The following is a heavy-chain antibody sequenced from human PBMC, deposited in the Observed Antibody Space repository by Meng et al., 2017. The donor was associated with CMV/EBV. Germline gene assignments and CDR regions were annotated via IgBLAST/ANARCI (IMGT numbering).Heavy chain of an antibody. CDR3: ARDGIAARRSYYYYGMDV. CDR1: GGTFSSYD. CDR2: MIPIFGTA. D-gene: IGHD6-6*01. J-gene: IGHJ6*02. V-gene: IGHV1-69*05. Sequence: SVQVSCKASGGTFSSYDISWVRQAPGQGLEWMGGMIPIFGTANYAQKFQGRVTITTDESTSTAYMELISLRSEDTAVYYCARDGIAARRSYYYYGMDVWGQGTTVTVSS.